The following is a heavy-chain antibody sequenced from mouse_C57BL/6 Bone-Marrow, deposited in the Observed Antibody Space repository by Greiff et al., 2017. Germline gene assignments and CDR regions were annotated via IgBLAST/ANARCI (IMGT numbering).Heavy chain of an antibody. J-gene: IGHJ4*01. Sequence: EVKVVESEGGLVQPGSSMKLSCTASGFTFSDYYMAWVRQVPEKGLEWVANINYDGSSTYYLDSLKSRFIISRDNAKNILYLQMSSLKSEDTATYYCARARIYAMDYWGQGTSVTVSS. V-gene: IGHV5-16*01. CDR3: ARARIYAMDY. CDR2: INYDGSST. CDR1: GFTFSDYY.